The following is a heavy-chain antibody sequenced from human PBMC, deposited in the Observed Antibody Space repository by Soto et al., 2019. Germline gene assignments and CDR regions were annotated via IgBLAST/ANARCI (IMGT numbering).Heavy chain of an antibody. CDR1: GYTFTSYD. D-gene: IGHD2-2*02. CDR3: ARDSPIYPRYGMDV. V-gene: IGHV1-8*01. J-gene: IGHJ6*02. Sequence: ASVKVSCKASGYTFTSYDINWVRQATGQGLEWMGWMNPNSGNTGYAQKFQGRVTMTRNTSISTAYMELSSLRSEDTAVYYCARDSPIYPRYGMDVWGQGTTVTVSS. CDR2: MNPNSGNT.